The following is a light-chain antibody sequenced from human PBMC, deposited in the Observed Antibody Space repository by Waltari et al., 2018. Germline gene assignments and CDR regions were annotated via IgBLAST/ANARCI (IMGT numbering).Light chain of an antibody. CDR3: QQGKTFPLT. CDR2: AAS. J-gene: IGKJ4*01. V-gene: IGKV1-12*01. CDR1: HDISSY. Sequence: DIQMTQSPSSVSASVGDRVTISCRASHDISSYLAWYQQEPGKAPKLLIYAASSLLSGVPSRFSGSGSGTEFTLTISSLQPDDSATYYCQQGKTFPLTFGGGTKVEI.